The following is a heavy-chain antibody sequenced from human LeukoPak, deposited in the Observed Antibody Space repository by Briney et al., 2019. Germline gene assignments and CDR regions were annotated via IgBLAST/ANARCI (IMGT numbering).Heavy chain of an antibody. CDR1: GFTVSRNY. CDR2: IYSGGST. J-gene: IGHJ4*02. V-gene: IGHV3-53*01. CDR3: ARDSGYDLRPTLDY. Sequence: PGGSLRLSCAASGFTVSRNYMSWVRQAPGKGLEWVSVIYSGGSTYYGDSVKGRFTISRDNSKNTLYLQMNSLRAEDTAVYYCARDSGYDLRPTLDYWGQGTLLTVSS. D-gene: IGHD5-12*01.